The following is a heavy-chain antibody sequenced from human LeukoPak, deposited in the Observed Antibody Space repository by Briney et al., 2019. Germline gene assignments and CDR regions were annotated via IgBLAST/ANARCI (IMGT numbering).Heavy chain of an antibody. CDR3: AKDQEAVAGTSTLDY. V-gene: IGHV3-30*02. D-gene: IGHD6-19*01. CDR1: GFTFSSYG. Sequence: TGGSLRLSCAASGFTFSSYGMHWVRQAPGKGLEWVAVIWYGGSNKYYADSVKGRFTISRDNSKNTLYLQMNSLRAEDTAVYYCAKDQEAVAGTSTLDYWGQGTLVTVSS. CDR2: IWYGGSNK. J-gene: IGHJ4*02.